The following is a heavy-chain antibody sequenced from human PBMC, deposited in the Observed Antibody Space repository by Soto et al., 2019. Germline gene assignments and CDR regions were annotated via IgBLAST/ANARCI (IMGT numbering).Heavy chain of an antibody. CDR2: ISYDGSKK. CDR3: AKESTVTTAVDYYDSDLDV. D-gene: IGHD4-17*01. V-gene: IGHV3-30*18. CDR1: GFNVSTYD. Sequence: QVQLVESGGGVVQPGRSLRLSCEVSGFNVSTYDMHWVRQAPGQGLEWVAVISYDGSKKDYAESVKGRFSISRDNYKNTLYLQMNSPRAEDTAVDYCAKESTVTTAVDYYDSDLDVWGQGTTVPVSS. J-gene: IGHJ6*02.